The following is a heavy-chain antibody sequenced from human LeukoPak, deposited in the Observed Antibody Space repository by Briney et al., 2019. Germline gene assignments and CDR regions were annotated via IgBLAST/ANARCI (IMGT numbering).Heavy chain of an antibody. Sequence: KPSETLSLTCTVSDVSISTFYWSWIRQPAGKALEWIGRIYTSGSTNYNPSLKSRVTISVDTSKNQFSLKLSSVTAADTAVYYCARSKPLGYCSGGSCYRRYFDYWGQGTLVTVSS. D-gene: IGHD2-15*01. CDR1: DVSISTFY. V-gene: IGHV4-4*07. J-gene: IGHJ4*02. CDR2: IYTSGST. CDR3: ARSKPLGYCSGGSCYRRYFDY.